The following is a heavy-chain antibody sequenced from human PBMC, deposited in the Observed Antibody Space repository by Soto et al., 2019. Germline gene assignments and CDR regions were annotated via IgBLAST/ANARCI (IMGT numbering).Heavy chain of an antibody. CDR3: AQEMAGFDY. Sequence: QVQLVQSGAEVKKPGASVKASAKAPGSPFTSYIINWVRQAPGQGLEWMGWMNPNSGNTGYAQKFQCRVTMTRNTSISTAYMELSSLRSEDTAVYYCAQEMAGFDYWGQGTLVTVSS. D-gene: IGHD6-19*01. V-gene: IGHV1-8*01. J-gene: IGHJ4*02. CDR1: GSPFTSYI. CDR2: MNPNSGNT.